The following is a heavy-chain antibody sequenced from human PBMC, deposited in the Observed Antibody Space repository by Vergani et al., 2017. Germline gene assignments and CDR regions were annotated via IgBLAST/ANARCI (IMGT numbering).Heavy chain of an antibody. V-gene: IGHV3-23*04. CDR3: AKDRLTGDAFDI. CDR1: GFTFSSYG. D-gene: IGHD1-14*01. CDR2: ISGHGGST. J-gene: IGHJ3*02. Sequence: VQLVESGGGVVQPGRSLRLSCAASGFTFSSYGMHWVRQAPGKGLEWVSVISGHGGSTNYADSVKGRFTISRDNSKNTLYLQMNSLRAEDTAVYYCAKDRLTGDAFDIWGQGTMVTVSS.